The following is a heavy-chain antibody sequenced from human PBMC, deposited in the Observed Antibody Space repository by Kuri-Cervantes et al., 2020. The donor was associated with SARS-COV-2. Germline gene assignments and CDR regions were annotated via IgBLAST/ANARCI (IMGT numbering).Heavy chain of an antibody. CDR2: IYYSGST. J-gene: IGHJ6*03. Sequence: SETLSLTCTVSGDSISSSAYYWSWIRQPPGKGLEWIGYIYYSGSTNYNPSLKSRVTISVDTSKNQFSLKLSSVTAADTAVYYCARGYGSTFMDVWGKGTTVTVSS. D-gene: IGHD2-2*01. V-gene: IGHV4-61*08. CDR3: ARGYGSTFMDV. CDR1: GDSISSSAYY.